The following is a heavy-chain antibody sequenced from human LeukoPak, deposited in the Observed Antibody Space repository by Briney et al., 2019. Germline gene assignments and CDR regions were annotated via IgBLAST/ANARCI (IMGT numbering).Heavy chain of an antibody. CDR1: GGSFSGYY. V-gene: IGHV4-34*01. D-gene: IGHD6-13*01. CDR2: INHSGST. Sequence: SETLSLICAVYGGSFSGYYWSWIRQPPGKGLEWIGEINHSGSTNYNPSLKSRVTISVDTSKNQFSLKLSSVTAADTAVYYCARGFRSSWAPFDYWGQGTLVTVSS. CDR3: ARGFRSSWAPFDY. J-gene: IGHJ4*02.